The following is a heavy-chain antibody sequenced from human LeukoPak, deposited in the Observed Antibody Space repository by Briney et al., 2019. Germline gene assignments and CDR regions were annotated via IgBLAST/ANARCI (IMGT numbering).Heavy chain of an antibody. CDR3: ARQQPHAFDI. CDR2: INPNSGGT. D-gene: IGHD6-13*01. V-gene: IGHV1-2*04. J-gene: IGHJ3*02. CDR1: GYTFTSYD. Sequence: GASVKVSCKASGYTFTSYDINWVRQATGQGLEWMGWINPNSGGTNYAQKFQGWVTMTRDTSISTAYMELSRLRSDDTAVYYCARQQPHAFDIWGQGTMVTVSS.